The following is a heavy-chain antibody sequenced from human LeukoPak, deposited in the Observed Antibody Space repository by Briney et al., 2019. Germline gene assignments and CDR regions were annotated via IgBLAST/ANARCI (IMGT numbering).Heavy chain of an antibody. Sequence: GGSLRLSCAASGFTFRSYVMSWVRQAPGKGLEWVSAITGSGATTYYADSVRGRFTISRDNSKNTLYLQMNGLRAEDTAVYYCAKDRSLAGAESLDYWGQGTLVTVSS. J-gene: IGHJ4*02. D-gene: IGHD1-26*01. CDR2: ITGSGATT. V-gene: IGHV3-23*01. CDR1: GFTFRSYV. CDR3: AKDRSLAGAESLDY.